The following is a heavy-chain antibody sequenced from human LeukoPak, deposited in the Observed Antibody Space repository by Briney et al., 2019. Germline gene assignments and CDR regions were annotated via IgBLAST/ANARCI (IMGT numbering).Heavy chain of an antibody. D-gene: IGHD5-24*01. Sequence: GASVKVSCKASGYTFTDYYLHWLRQAPGQGLEGMGWINPNSGGTNYAQTFQGRVTMTRDTSITTAYLELSRLRSDDTAVYYCARIGYTHYFDYWGQGTLVTVSS. CDR3: ARIGYTHYFDY. J-gene: IGHJ4*02. CDR2: INPNSGGT. V-gene: IGHV1-2*02. CDR1: GYTFTDYY.